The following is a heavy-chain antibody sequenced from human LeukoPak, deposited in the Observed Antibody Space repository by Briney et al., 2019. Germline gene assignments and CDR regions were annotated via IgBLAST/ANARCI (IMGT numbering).Heavy chain of an antibody. D-gene: IGHD6-13*01. CDR2: INHSGST. J-gene: IGHJ4*02. CDR1: GGSFSGYY. V-gene: IGHV4-34*01. Sequence: SGTLSLTCAVYGGSFSGYYWSWIRQPPGKGLEWIGEINHSGSTNYNPSLKSRVTISVDTSKNQFSLKLSSVTAADTAVYYCARGSRRGIAGYWGQGTLVTVSS. CDR3: ARGSRRGIAGY.